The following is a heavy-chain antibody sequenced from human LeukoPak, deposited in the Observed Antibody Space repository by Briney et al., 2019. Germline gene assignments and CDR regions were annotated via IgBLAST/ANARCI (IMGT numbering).Heavy chain of an antibody. CDR1: GGSISSSSYY. V-gene: IGHV4-39*01. Sequence: PSETLSLTCTVFGGSISSSSYYWGWIRQPPGKGLEWIGSIYYSGSTYYNPSLKSRVTISVDTSKNQFSLKLSSVTAADTAVYYCARRGSGGSEFDYWGQGTLVTVSS. D-gene: IGHD6-25*01. J-gene: IGHJ4*02. CDR2: IYYSGST. CDR3: ARRGSGGSEFDY.